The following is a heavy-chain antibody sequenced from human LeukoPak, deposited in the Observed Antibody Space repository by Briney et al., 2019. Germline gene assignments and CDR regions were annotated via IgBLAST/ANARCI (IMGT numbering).Heavy chain of an antibody. CDR3: AKSGLNRFDY. V-gene: IGHV1-2*02. Sequence: ASVKVSCKTSGYTFSDYYIHWIRRAPGQGLEWVGWINPNSGDTDYAQKFQGRVTVTRDTSINTAYMELSRLRSDDTAVYYCAKSGLNRFDYWGQGTLVTVSS. J-gene: IGHJ4*02. CDR2: INPNSGDT. CDR1: GYTFSDYY. D-gene: IGHD2-15*01.